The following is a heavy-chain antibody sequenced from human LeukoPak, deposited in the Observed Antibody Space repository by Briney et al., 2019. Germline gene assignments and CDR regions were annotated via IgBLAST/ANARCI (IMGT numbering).Heavy chain of an antibody. CDR2: IIPIFGTA. CDR1: GGTFSSYA. CDR3: ARGADYYDSSGYTAPAEYFQH. Sequence: SVKVSCKASGGTFSSYAISWVRQAPGQGLEWMGGIIPIFGTANYAQKFQGRVTMTRDTSTSTVYMELSSLRSEDTAVYYCARGADYYDSSGYTAPAEYFQHWGQGTLVTVSS. V-gene: IGHV1-69*05. D-gene: IGHD3-22*01. J-gene: IGHJ1*01.